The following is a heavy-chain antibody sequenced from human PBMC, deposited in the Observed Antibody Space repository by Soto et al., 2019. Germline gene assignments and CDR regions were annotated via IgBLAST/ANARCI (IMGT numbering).Heavy chain of an antibody. D-gene: IGHD6-13*01. CDR3: ARDVAAADY. CDR2: IIASIGII. Sequence: SVKVSCKASGGTFSTYTITWVRQAPGQGLEWMGRIIASIGIINYAQKFQGRVTITADTSAGTAYMELSSLRSEDTAVYYCARDVAAADYWGQGTLVTVSS. CDR1: GGTFSTYT. V-gene: IGHV1-69*04. J-gene: IGHJ4*02.